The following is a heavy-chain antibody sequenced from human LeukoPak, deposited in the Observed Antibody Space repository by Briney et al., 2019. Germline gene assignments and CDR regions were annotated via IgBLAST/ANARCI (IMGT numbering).Heavy chain of an antibody. D-gene: IGHD1-1*01. CDR2: IYPGDSDT. V-gene: IGHV5-51*01. CDR3: ALGRELLTTPNY. CDR1: GYSFTSYW. Sequence: GASLKISCKGSGYSFTSYWIAWVRQMPGKGLEWMGIIYPGDSDTRYSPSFQGQVTISADKSITTACLQWSSLKASDTAMYYCALGRELLTTPNYWGQGTLVTVSS. J-gene: IGHJ4*02.